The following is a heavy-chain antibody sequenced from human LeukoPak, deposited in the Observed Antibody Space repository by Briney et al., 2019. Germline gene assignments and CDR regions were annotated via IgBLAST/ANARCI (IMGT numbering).Heavy chain of an antibody. V-gene: IGHV3-74*01. CDR2: TNSEGSIT. D-gene: IGHD2-8*01. J-gene: IGHJ4*02. CDR1: GFTFSNYW. CDR3: ARGVYPGSKIDY. Sequence: PGGSLRLSCAASGFTFSNYWMNWVRQVPGKGPVWVSRTNSEGSITCYAGSVKGRFTISRDNTRNTLYLQMNSLRAEDSAVYYCARGVYPGSKIDYWGQGTLVTVSS.